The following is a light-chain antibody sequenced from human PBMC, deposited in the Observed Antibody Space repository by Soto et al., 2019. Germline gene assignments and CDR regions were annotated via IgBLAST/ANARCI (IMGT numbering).Light chain of an antibody. CDR2: GAS. J-gene: IGKJ1*01. Sequence: EIVMTQSPATLSVSPGERATLSCRASQSVYSNLAWYQQKPGQAPRLLIYGASSRASSIPVRFSGSGSGTEFTLIISSLQSEDFAVYYCQQYNSWPRTFGQGTKVEIK. V-gene: IGKV3-15*01. CDR3: QQYNSWPRT. CDR1: QSVYSN.